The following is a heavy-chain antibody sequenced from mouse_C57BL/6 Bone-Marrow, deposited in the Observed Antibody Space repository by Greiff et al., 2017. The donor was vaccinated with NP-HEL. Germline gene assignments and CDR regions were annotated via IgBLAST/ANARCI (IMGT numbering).Heavy chain of an antibody. V-gene: IGHV1-54*01. D-gene: IGHD2-1*01. CDR1: GYAFTNYL. CDR3: ARKGGYGNYEIFDY. Sequence: QVQLQQSGAELVRPGTSVKVSCKASGYAFTNYLIEWVKQRPGQGLEWIGMINPGSGGTNYNEKFKGKATLTADKSSSTAYMQLSSLTSEDSAVYFCARKGGYGNYEIFDYWGQGTTLTVSS. CDR2: INPGSGGT. J-gene: IGHJ2*01.